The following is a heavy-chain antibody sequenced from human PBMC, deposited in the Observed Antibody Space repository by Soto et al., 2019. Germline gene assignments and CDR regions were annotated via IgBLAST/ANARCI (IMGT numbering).Heavy chain of an antibody. V-gene: IGHV3-33*01. Sequence: LSLSCAASGFTFSSYGMHWVRQAPGKGLEWVAVIWYDGRNTYYADSVKGRFTISRDNSKNTLYLQMNSLRAEDTAVYYCARTAYYYDSSGYYFDCWGQGTLVTVSS. CDR3: ARTAYYYDSSGYYFDC. CDR1: GFTFSSYG. D-gene: IGHD3-22*01. CDR2: IWYDGRNT. J-gene: IGHJ4*02.